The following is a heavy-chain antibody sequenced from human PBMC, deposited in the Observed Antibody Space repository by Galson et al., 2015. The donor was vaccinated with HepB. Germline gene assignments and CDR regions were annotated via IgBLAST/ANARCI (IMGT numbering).Heavy chain of an antibody. CDR3: ARDPGDPSWSYFDF. D-gene: IGHD3-10*01. Sequence: CAISGDSVSSNNAAWNWLRQSPSRGLEWLGRTFYRSEWYKDYEVAMRSRLTINVDTSKNQFTLQLHSATPEDTAVYYCARDPGDPSWSYFDFWGQGLQVTISS. CDR2: TFYRSEWYK. CDR1: GDSVSSNNAA. J-gene: IGHJ4*02. V-gene: IGHV6-1*01.